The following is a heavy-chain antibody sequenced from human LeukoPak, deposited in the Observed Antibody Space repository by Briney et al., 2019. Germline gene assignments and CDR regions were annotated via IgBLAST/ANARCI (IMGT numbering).Heavy chain of an antibody. D-gene: IGHD6-19*01. V-gene: IGHV3-15*01. Sequence: GGSLGPSLAAPGFPFNNAWMSWVRPAPGKGQGWVGLIKSKTDRGTRDYAAPVKGRFTISSDDSKNTLYLQMNSLKIEDTGVYYCTTDWIGAVAGIHWGQGTLVTVSS. CDR1: GFPFNNAW. CDR2: IKSKTDRGTR. J-gene: IGHJ4*02. CDR3: TTDWIGAVAGIH.